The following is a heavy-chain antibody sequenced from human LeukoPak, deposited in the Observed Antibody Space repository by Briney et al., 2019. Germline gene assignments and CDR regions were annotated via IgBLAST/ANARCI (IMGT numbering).Heavy chain of an antibody. V-gene: IGHV4-39*07. CDR3: AREPLYSGRWLQAWDY. D-gene: IGHD5-24*01. Sequence: SETLSLTCTVSGGSISSSSYYWGWIRQPPGKGLEWIGRLYFSGSTNYNPSLKSRVTVSLDTSKNQFSLKLSSVTAADTAVYYCAREPLYSGRWLQAWDYWDQGILVTVSS. CDR1: GGSISSSSYY. CDR2: LYFSGST. J-gene: IGHJ4*02.